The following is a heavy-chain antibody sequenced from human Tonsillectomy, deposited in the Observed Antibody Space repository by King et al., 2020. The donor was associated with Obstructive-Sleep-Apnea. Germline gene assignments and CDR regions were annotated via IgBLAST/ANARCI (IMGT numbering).Heavy chain of an antibody. D-gene: IGHD2/OR15-2a*01. V-gene: IGHV3-21*01. CDR3: ARGMSVSAYYYGMDV. Sequence: VQLVEAGGGLVKPGGSLSLSCAVAGVTFSIYSMNWVRQAPGRGRDWVASIRDTSSYLYYADSVKGRFTISRDNATNSLYLQMNSLRAEDTGVYYCARGMSVSAYYYGMDVWGQGTTVTVSS. CDR1: GVTFSIYS. CDR2: IRDTSSYL. J-gene: IGHJ6*02.